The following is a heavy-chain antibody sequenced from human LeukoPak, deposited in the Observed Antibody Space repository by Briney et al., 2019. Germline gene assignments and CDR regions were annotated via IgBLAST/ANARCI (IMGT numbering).Heavy chain of an antibody. D-gene: IGHD3-22*01. V-gene: IGHV4-61*08. CDR1: GGSISSGGYY. J-gene: IGHJ4*02. CDR3: AREAPNYNMIVVEGYFDY. CDR2: IYYSGST. Sequence: SETLSLTCTVSGGSISSGGYYWSWIRQHPGKGLEWIGYIYYSGSTNYNPSLKSRVTISVDTSKNQFSLKLSSVTAADTAVYYCAREAPNYNMIVVEGYFDYWGQGTLVTVSS.